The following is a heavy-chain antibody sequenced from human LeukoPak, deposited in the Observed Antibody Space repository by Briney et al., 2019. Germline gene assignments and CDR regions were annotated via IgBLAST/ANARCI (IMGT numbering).Heavy chain of an antibody. V-gene: IGHV3-30-3*01. CDR1: GFTFSSYA. CDR2: ISYDGSNK. Sequence: TGGSLRLSCAASGFTFSSYAMHWVRQAPGKGLEWVAVISYDGSNKYYADSVKGRFTISRDNSKNTLYLQMNSLRAEDTAVYYCARDETYDLNAFDIWGQGTMVTVSS. D-gene: IGHD3/OR15-3a*01. J-gene: IGHJ3*02. CDR3: ARDETYDLNAFDI.